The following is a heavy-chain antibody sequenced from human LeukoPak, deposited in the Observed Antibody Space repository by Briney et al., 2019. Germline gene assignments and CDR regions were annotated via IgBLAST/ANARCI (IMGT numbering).Heavy chain of an antibody. CDR2: ISSSSNYI. J-gene: IGHJ6*02. V-gene: IGHV3-21*01. CDR1: GFTFTSYT. CDR3: ARDPLSTTVVSSGMDV. D-gene: IGHD4-23*01. Sequence: KPGGSLRLSCAASGFTFTSYTMNWVRQAPGKGLEWVSSISSSSNYIYCADSVKGRFTISRDNAKNSLYLQMNSLRAEDTAVYYCARDPLSTTVVSSGMDVWGQGTTVTVSS.